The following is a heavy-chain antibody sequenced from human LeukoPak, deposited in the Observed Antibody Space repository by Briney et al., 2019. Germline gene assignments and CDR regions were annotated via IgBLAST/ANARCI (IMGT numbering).Heavy chain of an antibody. V-gene: IGHV3-23*01. CDR2: MTTSDGNT. Sequence: GGSLRLSCAASGFTFSSYTMSWVRQAPGKGLEWVSTMTTSDGNTYYADSVKGRFTVSRDNSKNTLFLQMNSLRAEDTAVYYCAKDGGLWVSAHWGDSWGRGTLVTVST. CDR3: AKDGGLWVSAHWGDS. CDR1: GFTFSSYT. J-gene: IGHJ4*02. D-gene: IGHD7-27*01.